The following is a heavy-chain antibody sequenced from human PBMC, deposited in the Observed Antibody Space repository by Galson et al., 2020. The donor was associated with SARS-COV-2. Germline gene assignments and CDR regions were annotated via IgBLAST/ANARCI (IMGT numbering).Heavy chain of an antibody. CDR1: GFTFDSYD. CDR2: IDIAGDT. CDR3: ARARPYYYGSGSFSYFDY. D-gene: IGHD3-10*01. J-gene: IGHJ4*02. V-gene: IGHV3-13*01. Sequence: TGGSLTLSCAASGFTFDSYDMHWVRQVTGKGLEWVSVIDIAGDTYYPGSVKGRFTISRESAKNSLYLQMNSLRAGDTAVYYCARARPYYYGSGSFSYFDYWGQGTLVTVSS.